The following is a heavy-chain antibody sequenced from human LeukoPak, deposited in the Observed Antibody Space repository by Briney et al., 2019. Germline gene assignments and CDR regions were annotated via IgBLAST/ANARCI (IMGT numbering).Heavy chain of an antibody. CDR2: INSNGSST. D-gene: IGHD6-13*01. V-gene: IGHV3-74*01. J-gene: IGHJ6*02. Sequence: GGSLRLSCAASGFTFSSYWMHWVRQAPGKGLVWVSRINSNGSSTSYADSVKGRFTISRDNSKNTLYLQMNSLRAEDTAVYYCAKGLGSWYGGGHYYGMDVWGQGTTVTVSS. CDR3: AKGLGSWYGGGHYYGMDV. CDR1: GFTFSSYW.